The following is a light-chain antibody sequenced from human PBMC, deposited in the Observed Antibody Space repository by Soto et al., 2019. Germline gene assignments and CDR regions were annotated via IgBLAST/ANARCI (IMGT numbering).Light chain of an antibody. CDR1: QSISSW. J-gene: IGKJ1*01. CDR3: QQYNSYRRT. V-gene: IGKV1-5*01. CDR2: DAS. Sequence: TQSPGTLSLSPGERATLSCRASQSISSWLAWYQQKPGKAPKLLIYDASSLESGVPSRFSGSGSGTEFTLTISSLQPDDFATYYCQQYNSYRRTFGQGTKG.